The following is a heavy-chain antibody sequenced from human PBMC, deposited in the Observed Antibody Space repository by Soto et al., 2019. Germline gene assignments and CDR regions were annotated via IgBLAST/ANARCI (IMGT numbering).Heavy chain of an antibody. D-gene: IGHD2-8*01. V-gene: IGHV1-2*04. Sequence: ASVKISCKASGYSFTDYHIHWVRQAPGQGLEWLGRINPKSGGTSTAQKFQGWVTMTTDTSISTASMELTRLTSDDTAIYYCARGDSTDCSNGVCSFFYNHDMDVWGQGTTVTVS. J-gene: IGHJ6*02. CDR1: GYSFTDYH. CDR3: ARGDSTDCSNGVCSFFYNHDMDV. CDR2: INPKSGGT.